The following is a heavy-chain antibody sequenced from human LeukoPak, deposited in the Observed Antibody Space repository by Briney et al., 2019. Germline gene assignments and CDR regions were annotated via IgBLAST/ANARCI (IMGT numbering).Heavy chain of an antibody. V-gene: IGHV3-21*01. Sequence: GGSLRLSCAASGFTFSSYSMNWVRQAPGKGLEWVSSISSSSSYIYYADSVKGRFTISRDNAKNSLYLQMNSLRAEDTAVYYCASLGDFWSGFTKRFDYWGQGTLVTVSS. CDR3: ASLGDFWSGFTKRFDY. J-gene: IGHJ4*02. D-gene: IGHD3-3*01. CDR2: ISSSSSYI. CDR1: GFTFSSYS.